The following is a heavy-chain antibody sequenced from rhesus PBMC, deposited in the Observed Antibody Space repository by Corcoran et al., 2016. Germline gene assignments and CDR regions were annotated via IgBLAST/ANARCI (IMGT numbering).Heavy chain of an antibody. V-gene: IGHV1S2*01. J-gene: IGHJ4*01. CDR1: GYTFTDYY. D-gene: IGHD6-31*01. Sequence: QVQLVQSGAEVKKPGSSVKVSCKAAGYTFTDYYMHWVRQAPRQGLEWMGWINPYNGNTKYAQKFQGRVTMTSDTSTRPAYMELSSLRSEDTAVYYCAREGIAATEALWVYWGQGVLVTVSS. CDR2: INPYNGNT. CDR3: AREGIAATEALWVY.